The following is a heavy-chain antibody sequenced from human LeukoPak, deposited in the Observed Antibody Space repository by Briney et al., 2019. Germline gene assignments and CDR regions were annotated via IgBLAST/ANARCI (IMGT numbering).Heavy chain of an antibody. V-gene: IGHV1-18*01. CDR2: ISPYNGNT. Sequence: ASVKVSCKASGYTFSNYGLSWVRQAPGQGLQWMGWISPYNGNTNYAQKFQGRVTMTTDTFTNTASMELRSLRSDDTAVYYCARVAESRSWYSGRPKYGMDVWGQGTTVTVSS. CDR1: GYTFSNYG. J-gene: IGHJ6*02. D-gene: IGHD6-13*01. CDR3: ARVAESRSWYSGRPKYGMDV.